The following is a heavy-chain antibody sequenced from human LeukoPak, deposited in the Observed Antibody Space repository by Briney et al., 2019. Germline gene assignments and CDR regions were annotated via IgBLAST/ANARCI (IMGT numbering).Heavy chain of an antibody. CDR1: GGTFSSYA. D-gene: IGHD3-22*01. Sequence: ASVKVSCKASGGTFSSYAISWVRQAPGQGLEWMGGIIPIFGTANYAQKFQGRVTITADESTSTAYMELRSLRSDDTAVYYCARGSYYDSSGYSGYWGQGTLVTVSS. J-gene: IGHJ4*02. CDR3: ARGSYYDSSGYSGY. CDR2: IIPIFGTA. V-gene: IGHV1-69*13.